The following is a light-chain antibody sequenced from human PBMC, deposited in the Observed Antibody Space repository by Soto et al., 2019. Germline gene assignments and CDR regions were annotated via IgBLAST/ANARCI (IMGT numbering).Light chain of an antibody. Sequence: QSALTQPASVSGSPGQSITISCTGTSRDIGNYNYVSWYQHHPGKAPKLMIYEVTSRPSGVSDRFSGSKSGMTASLTISGLPPEDEDDYFCASYRSANTLVVFGTGTKLTVL. J-gene: IGLJ1*01. V-gene: IGLV2-14*01. CDR2: EVT. CDR1: SRDIGNYNY. CDR3: ASYRSANTLVV.